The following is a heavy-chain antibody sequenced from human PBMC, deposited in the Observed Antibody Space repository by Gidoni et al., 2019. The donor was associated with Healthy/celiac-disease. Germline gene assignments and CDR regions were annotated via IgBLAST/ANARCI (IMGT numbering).Heavy chain of an antibody. V-gene: IGHV4-39*01. J-gene: IGHJ4*02. CDR1: GGSISSSSYY. CDR2: IYYSGST. Sequence: QLQLQESGPGLVKPSETLSLTCTVSGGSISSSSYYWGWIRQPPGKGLEWIGSIYYSGSTYYNPSLKSRVTISVDTSKNQFSLKLSSVTAADTAVYYCASCWEQQLFDYWGQGTLVTVSS. CDR3: ASCWEQQLFDY. D-gene: IGHD6-13*01.